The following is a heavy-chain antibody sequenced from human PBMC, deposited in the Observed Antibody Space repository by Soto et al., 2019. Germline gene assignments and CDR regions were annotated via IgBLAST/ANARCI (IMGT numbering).Heavy chain of an antibody. CDR3: ASAGSSGYSDAFDI. J-gene: IGHJ3*02. CDR2: IKQDGSEK. D-gene: IGHD3-22*01. V-gene: IGHV3-7*03. CDR1: GFTFSSYW. Sequence: GSLRLSCAASGFTFSSYWMSWVRQAPGKGLEWVANIKQDGSEKYYVDSVKGRFTISRDNAKNSLYLQMNSLRAEDTAVYYCASAGSSGYSDAFDIWGQGTMVTVSS.